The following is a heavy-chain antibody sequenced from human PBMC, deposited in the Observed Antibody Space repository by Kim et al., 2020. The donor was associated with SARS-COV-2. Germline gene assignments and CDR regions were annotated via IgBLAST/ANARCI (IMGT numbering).Heavy chain of an antibody. V-gene: IGHV3-33*05. Sequence: GGSLRLSCAASGFTFSSYGMHWVRQAPGKGLEWVAVISYDGSNKYYADSVKGRFTISRDNSKNTLYLQMNSLRAEDTAVYYCARDPEDIVVVPAAMEDYYYGMDVWGQGTTVTVSS. CDR1: GFTFSSYG. J-gene: IGHJ6*02. CDR2: ISYDGSNK. CDR3: ARDPEDIVVVPAAMEDYYYGMDV. D-gene: IGHD2-2*01.